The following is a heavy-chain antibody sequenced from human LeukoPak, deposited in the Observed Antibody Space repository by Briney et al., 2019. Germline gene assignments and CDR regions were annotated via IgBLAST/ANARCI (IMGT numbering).Heavy chain of an antibody. D-gene: IGHD2-15*01. CDR2: IYSDGTT. CDR1: GASINSRDYY. CDR3: AREWSEGDY. J-gene: IGHJ4*02. V-gene: IGHV4-39*07. Sequence: SETLSLTCTVSGASINSRDYYWGWIRQPPGQGLEWIGSIYSDGTTYYNPSLKSRVTISVDTSKNQFSLKLSSVTAADTGVYYCAREWSEGDYWGQGTLVTVSS.